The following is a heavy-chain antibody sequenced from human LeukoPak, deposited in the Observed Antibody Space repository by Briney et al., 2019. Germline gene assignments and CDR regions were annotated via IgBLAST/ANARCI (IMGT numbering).Heavy chain of an antibody. D-gene: IGHD6-19*01. V-gene: IGHV3-23*01. CDR3: SKDPPLSGWYPSFDY. J-gene: IGHJ4*02. CDR2: ISGSGVST. CDR1: GFTFSSYA. Sequence: GGSLRLSCAASGFTFSSYAMSWVRQAPGKGLEWVSAISGSGVSTYYADSVKGRFTISRDNSKNTLYLQMNSLRAQDTAVYYCSKDPPLSGWYPSFDYWGQGTLVTVSS.